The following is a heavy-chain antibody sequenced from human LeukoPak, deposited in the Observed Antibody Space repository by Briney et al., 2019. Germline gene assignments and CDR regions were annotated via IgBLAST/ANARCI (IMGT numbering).Heavy chain of an antibody. CDR3: ARETESYIHLCWFDP. CDR1: GGTFSSYA. CDR2: IIPIFGTA. V-gene: IGHV1-69*13. J-gene: IGHJ5*02. Sequence: SVKVSCKASGGTFSSYAISWVRQAPGQGLEWMGGIIPIFGTANYAQKFQGRVTITADESTSTAYMELSSLRSEDTAVYYCARETESYIHLCWFDPWGQGTLVTVSS. D-gene: IGHD2-2*02.